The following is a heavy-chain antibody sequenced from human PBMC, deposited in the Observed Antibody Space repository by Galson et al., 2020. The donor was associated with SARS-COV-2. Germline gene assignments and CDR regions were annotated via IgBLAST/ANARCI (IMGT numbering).Heavy chain of an antibody. CDR1: GGTFSSYA. J-gene: IGHJ6*03. V-gene: IGHV1-69*13. Sequence: SVKVSCKASGGTFSSYAISWVRQAPGQGLEWMGGIIPIFGTANYAQKFQGRVTITADESTSTAYMELSSLRSEDTAVYYCARAPAASLDYYYYYMDVWGKGTTVTVSS. CDR2: IIPIFGTA. D-gene: IGHD2-2*01. CDR3: ARAPAASLDYYYYYMDV.